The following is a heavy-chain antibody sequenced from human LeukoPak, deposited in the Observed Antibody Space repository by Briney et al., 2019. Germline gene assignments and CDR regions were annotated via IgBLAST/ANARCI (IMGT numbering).Heavy chain of an antibody. CDR3: ASYPLKFWSGFQFRDY. V-gene: IGHV4-30-4*08. D-gene: IGHD3-3*01. J-gene: IGHJ4*02. Sequence: SQTLSLTCTVSGGSISSGDYYWSWIRQPPGKGLEWIGYIYYSGSTYYNPSLKSRVTISVDTSKNQFSLKLSSVTAADTAVYYCASYPLKFWSGFQFRDYWGQGTLVTVSS. CDR2: IYYSGST. CDR1: GGSISSGDYY.